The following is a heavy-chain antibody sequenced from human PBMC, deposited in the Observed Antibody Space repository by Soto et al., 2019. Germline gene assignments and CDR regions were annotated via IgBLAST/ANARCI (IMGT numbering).Heavy chain of an antibody. D-gene: IGHD3-10*01. CDR1: GFTFSDYA. J-gene: IGHJ6*02. V-gene: IGHV3-30*04. CDR2: ISYDGNNK. CDR3: AKTDRKLPLWFTIGDV. Sequence: PGGSLRLSCEASGFTFSDYAMHWVRQAPGKGLEWVAVISYDGNNKYYADSVKGRFIVSRDNSKNTLYLQMSRLKPEDTAVYYCAKTDRKLPLWFTIGDVWGQGTTVTVSS.